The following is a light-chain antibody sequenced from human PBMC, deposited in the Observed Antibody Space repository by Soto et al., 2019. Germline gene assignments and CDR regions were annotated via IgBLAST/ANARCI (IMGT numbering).Light chain of an antibody. V-gene: IGKV1-12*01. CDR2: AAS. J-gene: IGKJ4*01. Sequence: DIQMTQSPSSLSASVGDRVTITCRARQDLDRWLAWYQQKPGEAHKVLIFAASSLQSGLPSRFSGGGSGTDFSLTISSLQPEDVATYYFKQSRSFPLTVGGGTKVEIK. CDR1: QDLDRW. CDR3: KQSRSFPLT.